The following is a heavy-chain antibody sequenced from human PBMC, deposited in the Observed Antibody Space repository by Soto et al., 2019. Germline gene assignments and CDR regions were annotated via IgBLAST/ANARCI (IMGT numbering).Heavy chain of an antibody. CDR1: GLTFSSYA. D-gene: IGHD2-2*01. CDR3: AKGCSSTSCYLRYYYYMDV. V-gene: IGHV3-23*01. Sequence: GGSLRLSCAASGLTFSSYAMSWVRQAPGKGLEWVSAISGSGGTTYYADSVKGRFTISRDNSKNTLYLQMNSLRAEDTAVYYCAKGCSSTSCYLRYYYYMDVWGKGTTVTVSS. CDR2: ISGSGGTT. J-gene: IGHJ6*03.